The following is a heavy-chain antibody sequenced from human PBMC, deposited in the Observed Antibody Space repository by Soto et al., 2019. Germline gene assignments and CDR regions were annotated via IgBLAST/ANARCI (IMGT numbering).Heavy chain of an antibody. CDR1: GYTFTSYA. CDR3: ARETTLIDAFDI. V-gene: IGHV1-3*01. Sequence: GASVKVSCKASGYTFTSYAMHWVRQAPGQRLEWMGWINAGNGNTKYSQKFQGRVTITRDTSASTAYMELSSLRSEDTAVYYCARETTLIDAFDIWGQGTMVTVSS. CDR2: INAGNGNT. D-gene: IGHD1-1*01. J-gene: IGHJ3*02.